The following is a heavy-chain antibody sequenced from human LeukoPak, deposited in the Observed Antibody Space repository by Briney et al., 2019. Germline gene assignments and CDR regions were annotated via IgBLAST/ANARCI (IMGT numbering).Heavy chain of an antibody. V-gene: IGHV3-66*02. J-gene: IGHJ4*02. CDR1: GFTVSSNY. Sequence: GGALRLSCAASGFTVSSNYMSWVRQAPGKGLEWVSVIYSGGSTYYADSVKGRFTISRDNSKNTLYLQINSLRAEDTAVYYCFTLIVPRTGYFDYRGQGTLVTVSS. CDR3: FTLIVPRTGYFDY. CDR2: IYSGGST. D-gene: IGHD3-22*01.